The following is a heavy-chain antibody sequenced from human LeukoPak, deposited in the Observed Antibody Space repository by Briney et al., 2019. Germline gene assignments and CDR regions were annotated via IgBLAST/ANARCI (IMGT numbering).Heavy chain of an antibody. CDR3: ASWRNWVDY. CDR2: ISSSSSTI. V-gene: IGHV3-48*01. Sequence: GGSLRLSCAASGFTFSSYSMNWVRQAPGKGLEWVSSISSSSSTIYYADSVKGRLTISRDNAKNSLYLQMNSLRAEDTAVYYCASWRNWVDYWGQGTLVTVSS. J-gene: IGHJ4*02. D-gene: IGHD7-27*01. CDR1: GFTFSSYS.